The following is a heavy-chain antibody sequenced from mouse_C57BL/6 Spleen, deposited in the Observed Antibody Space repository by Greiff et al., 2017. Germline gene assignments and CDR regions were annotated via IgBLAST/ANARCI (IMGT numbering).Heavy chain of an antibody. CDR3: ARTQLPPYWYYDV. V-gene: IGHV2-2*01. D-gene: IGHD1-1*01. CDR1: GFSFTSYG. Sequence: VQLQQSGPGLVQPSQSLSITCTVSGFSFTSYGVPWVRQTPGKGLVWLGVIWSGGSTDFNAAFISRLCISKENSKSQVFFTMNSLQADDTAMYYGARTQLPPYWYYDVWGTSTTVTFSS. J-gene: IGHJ1*03. CDR2: IWSGGST.